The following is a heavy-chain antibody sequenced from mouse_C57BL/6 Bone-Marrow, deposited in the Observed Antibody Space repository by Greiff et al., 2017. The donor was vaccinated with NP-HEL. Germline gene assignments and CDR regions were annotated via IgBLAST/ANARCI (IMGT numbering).Heavy chain of an antibody. V-gene: IGHV5-4*01. CDR2: ISDGGSYT. CDR3: ARDRYYCAMDY. CDR1: GFTFSSYA. D-gene: IGHD2-12*01. Sequence: EVMLVESGGGLVKPGGSLKLSCAASGFTFSSYAMSWVRQTPEKRLEWVATISDGGSYTYYPDNVKGRFTISRDNAKNNLYLQMSHLKSEDTAMYYCARDRYYCAMDYWGQGTSVTVSS. J-gene: IGHJ4*01.